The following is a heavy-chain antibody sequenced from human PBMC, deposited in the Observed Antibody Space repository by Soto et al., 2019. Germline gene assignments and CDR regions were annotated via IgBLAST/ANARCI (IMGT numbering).Heavy chain of an antibody. V-gene: IGHV4-34*01. CDR3: ARKRFWSGYFDY. CDR1: GGCFSGYY. CDR2: INHSGST. Sequence: SETVSLTCAVYGGCFSGYYWSWIRQPPGKGLEWIGEINHSGSTNYNPSLKSRVTISVDTSKNQFSLKLSSVTAADTAVYYCARKRFWSGYFDYWGQGTLVTVSS. D-gene: IGHD3-3*01. J-gene: IGHJ4*02.